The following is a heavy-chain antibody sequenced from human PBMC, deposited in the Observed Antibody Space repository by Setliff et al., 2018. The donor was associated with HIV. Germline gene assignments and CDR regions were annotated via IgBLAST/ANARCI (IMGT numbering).Heavy chain of an antibody. CDR3: ATGGEQLYFYGMDV. V-gene: IGHV7-4-1*02. J-gene: IGHJ6*02. CDR2: IHTNTGDP. D-gene: IGHD1-26*01. CDR1: GYTFTSYA. Sequence: ASVKVSCKASGYTFTSYAVNWVRQAPGQGLEWVGWIHTNTGDPTYAQGFTGRFVFSFDTSVSTAYLQISGLKAEDTAVYYCATGGEQLYFYGMDVWGQGTTVTVSS.